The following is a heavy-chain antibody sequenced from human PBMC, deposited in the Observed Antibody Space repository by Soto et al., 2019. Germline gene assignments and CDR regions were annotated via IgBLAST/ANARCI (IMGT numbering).Heavy chain of an antibody. CDR3: ARASLYYDSSGYYRI. Sequence: ETLSLTCAVYGGSFSGYYWSWIRQPPGKGLEWIGEINHSGSTNYNPSLKSRVTISVDTSKNQFSLKLSSVTAADTAVYYCARASLYYDSSGYYRIWGQGTLVTVSS. CDR2: INHSGST. J-gene: IGHJ4*02. D-gene: IGHD3-22*01. V-gene: IGHV4-34*01. CDR1: GGSFSGYY.